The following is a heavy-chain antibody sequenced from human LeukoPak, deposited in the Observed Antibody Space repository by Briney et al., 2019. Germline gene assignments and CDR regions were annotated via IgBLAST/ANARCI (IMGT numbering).Heavy chain of an antibody. CDR1: GFTFSSYG. CDR3: AKEALLWFGEGDAFDI. Sequence: PGRSLRLSCAASGFTFSSYGMHWVRHAPGKGLEWVAVISYDGSNKYYADSVKGRFTISRDNSKNTLYLQMNSLRAEDTAVYYCAKEALLWFGEGDAFDIWGQGTMVTVSS. V-gene: IGHV3-30*18. J-gene: IGHJ3*02. CDR2: ISYDGSNK. D-gene: IGHD3-10*01.